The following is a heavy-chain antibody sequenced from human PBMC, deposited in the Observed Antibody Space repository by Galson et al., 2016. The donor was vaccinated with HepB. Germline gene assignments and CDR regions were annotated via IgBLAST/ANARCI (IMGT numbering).Heavy chain of an antibody. J-gene: IGHJ6*02. Sequence: SLRLSCAAAGFKFEDYAMHWVRQAPGKGLEWVAGISWHSGNIGYADSVRGRFTISRDNAKNSLFLHMESLRPEDTALYYCVKDSGYNLWGRENYYYGMEGWGQGTTVTVSS. CDR2: ISWHSGNI. V-gene: IGHV3-9*01. CDR3: VKDSGYNLWGRENYYYGMEG. D-gene: IGHD5-24*01. CDR1: GFKFEDYA.